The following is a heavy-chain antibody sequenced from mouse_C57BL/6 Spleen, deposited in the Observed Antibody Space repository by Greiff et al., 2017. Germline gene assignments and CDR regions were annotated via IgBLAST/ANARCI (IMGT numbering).Heavy chain of an antibody. CDR2: INPYNGGT. V-gene: IGHV1-19*01. CDR3: ARRDGSSYVDWYFDV. J-gene: IGHJ1*03. CDR1: GYTFTDYY. D-gene: IGHD1-1*01. Sequence: VQLQQSGPVLVKPGASVKMSCKASGYTFTDYYMNWVKQSHGKSLEWIGVINPYNGGTSYNQKFKGKATLTVDKSSSTAYMELNSLTSEDSAVYYCARRDGSSYVDWYFDVWGTGTTVTVSS.